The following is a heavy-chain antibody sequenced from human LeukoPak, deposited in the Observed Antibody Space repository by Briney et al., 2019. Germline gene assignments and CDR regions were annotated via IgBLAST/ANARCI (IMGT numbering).Heavy chain of an antibody. D-gene: IGHD1-26*01. Sequence: GASLKISCAASGFTFSSYSMMWVRQPAGEGVEWVSSITSSSNYIYYADSLKGRSTITRDNAKNSLYLQMNSLRDEDTAVYYCARGSYYSRGYTYYYMDVWGKGTTVTVSS. CDR2: ITSSSNYI. CDR3: ARGSYYSRGYTYYYMDV. CDR1: GFTFSSYS. J-gene: IGHJ6*03. V-gene: IGHV3-21*01.